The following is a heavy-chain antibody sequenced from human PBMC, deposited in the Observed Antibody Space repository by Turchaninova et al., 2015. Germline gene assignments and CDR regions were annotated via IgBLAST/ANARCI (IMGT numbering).Heavy chain of an antibody. J-gene: IGHJ3*02. V-gene: IGHV3-23*04. CDR2: IRGRCGST. CDR3: VLKGSAFDI. Sequence: EVQLVESGGGLVQPGGSLRLSCAASGFPFGTYDMSWVRPAPGKGLEWVAGIRGRCGSTYYADSVKGHFTISRDSSRKTLYLQVNSLRVEDTAVYFCVLKGSAFDIWGQGTMVTVSS. CDR1: GFPFGTYD.